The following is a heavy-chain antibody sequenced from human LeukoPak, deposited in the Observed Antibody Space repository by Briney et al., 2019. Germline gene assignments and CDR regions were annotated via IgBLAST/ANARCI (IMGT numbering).Heavy chain of an antibody. CDR3: AKDIGYSSSSIGY. Sequence: GGSLRLSCAASGFTFDDYAMHWVRQAPGKGLEWVSGISWNSGSIGYADSVKGRFTISRDNAKNSLYLQMNSLRAEDTALYYCAKDIGYSSSSIGYWGQGTLVTVSS. J-gene: IGHJ4*02. D-gene: IGHD6-13*01. CDR2: ISWNSGSI. CDR1: GFTFDDYA. V-gene: IGHV3-9*01.